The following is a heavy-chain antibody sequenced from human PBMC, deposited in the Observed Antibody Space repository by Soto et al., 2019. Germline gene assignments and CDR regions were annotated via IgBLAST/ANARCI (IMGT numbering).Heavy chain of an antibody. CDR2: INPSVGST. CDR1: RYSFTTYN. V-gene: IGHV1-46*01. Sequence: QVQLVQSGTEVKKPGASVKVSCKASRYSFTTYNLHWVRQAPGQGLEWMGIINPSVGSTTYAQNFQDRVTMTRDTSTTTVYMELSSLRSEDTAVYYCARARDMDLWGQGTTVTVSS. CDR3: ARARDMDL. J-gene: IGHJ6*02.